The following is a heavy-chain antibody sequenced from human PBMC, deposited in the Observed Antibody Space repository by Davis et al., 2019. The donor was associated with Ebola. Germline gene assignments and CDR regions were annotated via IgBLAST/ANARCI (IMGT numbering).Heavy chain of an antibody. D-gene: IGHD5-12*01. CDR1: GGSISSGGYS. CDR3: ARDIVATIFSWFDP. CDR2: IYHSGST. Sequence: LRLSCAVSGGSISSGGYSWSWIRQPPGKGLEWIGYIYHSGSTYYNPSLKSRVTISVDRSKNQFSLKLSSVTAADTAVYYCARDIVATIFSWFDPWGQGTLVTVSS. V-gene: IGHV4-30-2*01. J-gene: IGHJ5*02.